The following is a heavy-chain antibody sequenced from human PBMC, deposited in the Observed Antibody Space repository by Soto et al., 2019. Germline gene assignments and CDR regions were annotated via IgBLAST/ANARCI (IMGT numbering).Heavy chain of an antibody. CDR3: ARDGGRHSGGIAY. V-gene: IGHV1-69*01. J-gene: IGHJ4*02. D-gene: IGHD1-26*01. Sequence: QVQLVQSGAEGKKPGASVKVSCKASGGTFSSYSINWGRQAPGQGLEWMGEIIPIFGTANYAQKFQGRVTITADESTSTAYMELSSLRSEDTAVYYCARDGGRHSGGIAYWGQGTLVTVSS. CDR1: GGTFSSYS. CDR2: IIPIFGTA.